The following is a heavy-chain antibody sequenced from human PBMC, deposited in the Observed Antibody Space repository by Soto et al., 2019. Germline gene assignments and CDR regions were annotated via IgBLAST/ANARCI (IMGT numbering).Heavy chain of an antibody. Sequence: SETLSLTCTVSGGSISSYYWSWIRQPPGKGLEWVGYIYYGGNTNYNPSLKSRVTISMDTSKNQFSLKLSSVTAADTALYFCASRAADFLSGFTSFDNWGQGTLVTVSS. V-gene: IGHV4-59*08. D-gene: IGHD3-3*01. CDR3: ASRAADFLSGFTSFDN. CDR2: IYYGGNT. CDR1: GGSISSYY. J-gene: IGHJ4*02.